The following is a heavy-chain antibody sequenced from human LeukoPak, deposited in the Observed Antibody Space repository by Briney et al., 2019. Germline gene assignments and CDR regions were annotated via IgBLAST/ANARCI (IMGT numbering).Heavy chain of an antibody. V-gene: IGHV4-39*07. J-gene: IGHJ4*02. CDR2: IYYSGST. Sequence: SETLSLTCTVSGGSISSSSYYWGWIRQPPGKGLEWIGSIYYSGSTYYNPSLKSRVTISVDTSKNQFSLKLSSVTAADTAVYYCARNSAGDFDYWGQGTLVTVSS. CDR3: ARNSAGDFDY. CDR1: GGSISSSSYY. D-gene: IGHD3-10*01.